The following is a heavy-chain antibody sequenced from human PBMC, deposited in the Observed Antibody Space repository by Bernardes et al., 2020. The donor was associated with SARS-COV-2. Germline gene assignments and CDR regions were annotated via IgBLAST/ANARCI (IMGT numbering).Heavy chain of an antibody. CDR3: ARVGSRELFFYYYYYMDV. CDR1: GFTFDDYG. CDR2: INWNGGST. D-gene: IGHD3-16*01. J-gene: IGHJ6*03. V-gene: IGHV3-20*04. Sequence: GSLRLSCAASGFTFDDYGMSWVRQAPGKGLEWVSGINWNGGSTGYADSVKGRFTISRDNAKNSLYLQMNSLRAEDTALYYCARVGSRELFFYYYYYMDVWGKGTTVTVSS.